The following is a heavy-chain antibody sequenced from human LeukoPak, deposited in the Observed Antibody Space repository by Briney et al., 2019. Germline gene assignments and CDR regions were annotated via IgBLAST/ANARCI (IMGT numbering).Heavy chain of an antibody. CDR1: GFTFSSYA. D-gene: IGHD2-2*01. CDR2: ISYDGSNK. CDR3: ARATVPATESHAFDI. Sequence: PGGSLRLSCAASGFTFSSYAMHWVRQAPGKGLEWVAVISYDGSNKYYADSVKGRFTISRDNSKNTLYLQMNSLRAEDTAVYYCARATVPATESHAFDIWGQGTMVTISS. V-gene: IGHV3-30*04. J-gene: IGHJ3*02.